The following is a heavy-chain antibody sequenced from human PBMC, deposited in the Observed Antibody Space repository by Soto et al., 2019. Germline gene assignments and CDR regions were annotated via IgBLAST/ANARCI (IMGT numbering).Heavy chain of an antibody. CDR3: ARMILTSVTSYRPGDYFDS. Sequence: QVQEVQWGAGLVKPSETLSLTCAVHVEPFSRHYWAWIRQPPGKGLEWIAEINHSGSASYNPSLTSRVTLSVSGNQISLTLSSVTAADTAVYYGARMILTSVTSYRPGDYFDSWGQGSLVTVSS. CDR2: INHSGSA. D-gene: IGHD4-17*01. J-gene: IGHJ4*02. V-gene: IGHV4-34*01. CDR1: VEPFSRHY.